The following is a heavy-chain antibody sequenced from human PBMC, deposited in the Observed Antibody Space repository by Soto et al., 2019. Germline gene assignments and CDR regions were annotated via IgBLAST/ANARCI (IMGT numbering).Heavy chain of an antibody. CDR3: ARDRGGYSYGPPYFDY. Sequence: QVQLVQSGAEVKKPGSSVKVSCKASGGTFSSYAISWVRQAPGQGLEWMGGIIPIFGTANYAQKFQGRVTITADESTSTAYMELSSLRSENTAVYYCARDRGGYSYGPPYFDYWGQGTLVTVSS. J-gene: IGHJ4*02. V-gene: IGHV1-69*12. D-gene: IGHD5-18*01. CDR2: IIPIFGTA. CDR1: GGTFSSYA.